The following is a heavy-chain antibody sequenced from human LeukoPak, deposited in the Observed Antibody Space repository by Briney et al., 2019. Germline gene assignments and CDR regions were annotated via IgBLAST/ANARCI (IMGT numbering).Heavy chain of an antibody. Sequence: ASVKVSCKASGYTFTMYYIHWVRQAPGQGLEWMGMINPNDGATTYTQRFQGRVTMTRNISTTTVYMELRSLSSEETAVYFCAREQQGELRGRWGGLFASYHTYYYMDVWGRGTTVTVSS. CDR2: INPNDGAT. J-gene: IGHJ6*03. CDR3: AREQQGELRGRWGGLFASYHTYYYMDV. V-gene: IGHV1-46*01. CDR1: GYTFTMYY. D-gene: IGHD3-10*01.